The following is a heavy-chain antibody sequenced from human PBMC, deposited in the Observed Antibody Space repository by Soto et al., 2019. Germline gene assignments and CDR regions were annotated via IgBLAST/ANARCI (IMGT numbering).Heavy chain of an antibody. D-gene: IGHD3-22*01. V-gene: IGHV3-30*18. CDR3: AKDSGEFYDSSGYDY. J-gene: IGHJ4*02. CDR2: ISYDGSNK. CDR1: GFTFSSYG. Sequence: QVQLVESGGGVVQPGRSLRLSCAASGFTFSSYGMHWVRQAPGKGLEWVAVISYDGSNKYYADSVKGRFTISRDNSKNTLYLQMNSLRAEDTAMYYCAKDSGEFYDSSGYDYWGQGTLVTVSS.